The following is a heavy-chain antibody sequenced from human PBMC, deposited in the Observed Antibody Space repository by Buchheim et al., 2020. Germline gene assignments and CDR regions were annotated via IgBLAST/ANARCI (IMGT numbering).Heavy chain of an antibody. J-gene: IGHJ5*02. CDR1: GFPFSSHS. V-gene: IGHV3-48*01. CDR2: IGSSSSPI. D-gene: IGHD2-8*01. CDR3: ARDHCTNGVCYYHDS. Sequence: EVQLVESGGGLVQPGGSLRLSCAASGFPFSSHSMNWVRQAPGKGLEWVSFIGSSSSPIYYSDSVKGRFTLSRDNAKNSLYLQMNSLKGEDTAVYYCARDHCTNGVCYYHDSWGQGTL.